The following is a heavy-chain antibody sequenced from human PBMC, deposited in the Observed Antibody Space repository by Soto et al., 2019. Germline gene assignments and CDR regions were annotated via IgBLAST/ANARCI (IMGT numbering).Heavy chain of an antibody. D-gene: IGHD2-15*01. CDR1: GGSISSYY. CDR2: IYYSGST. CDR3: AWWHYLRRESYYFDY. V-gene: IGHV4-59*01. J-gene: IGHJ4*02. Sequence: SETLSLTCTVSGGSISSYYWSWIRQPPGKGLEWIGYIYYSGSTNYNPSLKSRVTISVDTSKNQFSLKLSSVTAADTAVYYCAWWHYLRRESYYFDYWVQGTLVTVSS.